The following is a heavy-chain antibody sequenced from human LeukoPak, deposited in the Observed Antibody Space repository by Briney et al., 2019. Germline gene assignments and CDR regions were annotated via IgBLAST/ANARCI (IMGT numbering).Heavy chain of an antibody. V-gene: IGHV4-39*07. CDR3: XXXXXXXWSGYYSNYYYYYMDV. Sequence: PSETLSLTCTVSGGSISSSSYYWGWIHQPPGRGLEWIVSIYYSGRTYYNPSLKNRVTISVDPSKNHFYLKFDSLTPAATSGYXXXXXXXXXWSGYYSNYYYYYMDVWGKGTTVTVSS. CDR1: GGSISSSSYY. CDR2: IYYSGRT. J-gene: IGHJ6*03. D-gene: IGHD3-3*01.